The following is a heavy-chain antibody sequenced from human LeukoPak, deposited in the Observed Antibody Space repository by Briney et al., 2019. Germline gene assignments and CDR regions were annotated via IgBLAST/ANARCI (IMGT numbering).Heavy chain of an antibody. CDR3: ASRCSSTFPTAGYYYYYGMDV. J-gene: IGHJ6*02. V-gene: IGHV1-69*13. D-gene: IGHD2-2*01. CDR2: IIPIFGTA. Sequence: VASVEVSCKASGGTFSSYAISWVRQAPGQGLEWMGGIIPIFGTANYAQKFQGRVTITADESTSTAYMELSSLRSEDTAVYYCASRCSSTFPTAGYYYYYGMDVWGQGTTVTVSS. CDR1: GGTFSSYA.